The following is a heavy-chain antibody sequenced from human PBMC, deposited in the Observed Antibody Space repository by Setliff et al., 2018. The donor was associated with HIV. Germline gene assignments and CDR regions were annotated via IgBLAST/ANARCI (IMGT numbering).Heavy chain of an antibody. CDR2: MNTDGSST. CDR1: GFTFSSYW. D-gene: IGHD3-3*01. J-gene: IGHJ4*02. Sequence: PGGSLRLSCEASGFTFSSYWMHWVRQAPGKGLVWVFGMNTDGSSTRYADSVKGRFTISRDNARNSLYLQMNSLTVEDTGVYYCARLYDRYDDSGYYHPVQALSYWGQGAQVTV. CDR3: ARLYDRYDDSGYYHPVQALSY. V-gene: IGHV3-74*01.